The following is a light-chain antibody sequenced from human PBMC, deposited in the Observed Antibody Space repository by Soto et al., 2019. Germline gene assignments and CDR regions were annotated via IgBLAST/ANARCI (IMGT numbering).Light chain of an antibody. CDR3: QQLNSYPIT. V-gene: IGKV1-9*01. CDR2: AAS. Sequence: DIQLTQSPSFLSASVGDRGTITCWASQVISSYLAWYQQKPGKAPKLLIYAASTLQSGVPSRFSGSRSGTEFTLTISSLQPEDFATYYCQQLNSYPITFGQGTRLEIK. J-gene: IGKJ5*01. CDR1: QVISSY.